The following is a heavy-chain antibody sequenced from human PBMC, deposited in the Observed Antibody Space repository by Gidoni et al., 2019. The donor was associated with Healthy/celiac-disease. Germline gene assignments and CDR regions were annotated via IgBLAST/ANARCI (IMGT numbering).Heavy chain of an antibody. D-gene: IGHD3-10*01. Sequence: QVQLVQSGAEVQKPGASVKVSCTVSGYTLTELSMHWVRQAPGKGLEWMGGFDPEDGETIDAQKFQGRVTMTEDTSTDTAYMELSSLRSEDTAVYYCATVLPYGSGRGAFDIWGQGTMVTVSS. V-gene: IGHV1-24*01. CDR2: FDPEDGET. CDR1: GYTLTELS. J-gene: IGHJ3*02. CDR3: ATVLPYGSGRGAFDI.